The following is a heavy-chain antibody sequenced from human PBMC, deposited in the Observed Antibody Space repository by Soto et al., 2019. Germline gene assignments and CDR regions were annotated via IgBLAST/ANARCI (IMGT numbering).Heavy chain of an antibody. J-gene: IGHJ4*02. V-gene: IGHV3-15*01. CDR2: IKSKTDGGTT. Sequence: GGSLRLSCAASGFTFWNAWMSWVRQAPGKGLEWVGRIKSKTDGGTTDYAAPVKGRFTISRDDSKNTLYLQMNSLKTEDTAVYYCTSRDGYSLFDYWGQRTLVTVSS. D-gene: IGHD5-18*01. CDR1: GFTFWNAW. CDR3: TSRDGYSLFDY.